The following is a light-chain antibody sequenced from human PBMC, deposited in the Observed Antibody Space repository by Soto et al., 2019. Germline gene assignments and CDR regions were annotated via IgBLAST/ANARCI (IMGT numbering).Light chain of an antibody. CDR2: AGS. CDR1: QSISSY. Sequence: DLQMTQSPSSLSASVGDRVTITCRASQSISSYLNWYQQKPGKAPKLLIYAGSSLQSGVPSRFSGRGSGADFTLTISSLQPDDFATYYCQQTYSIPVTFGQGTKLEIK. V-gene: IGKV1-39*01. CDR3: QQTYSIPVT. J-gene: IGKJ2*01.